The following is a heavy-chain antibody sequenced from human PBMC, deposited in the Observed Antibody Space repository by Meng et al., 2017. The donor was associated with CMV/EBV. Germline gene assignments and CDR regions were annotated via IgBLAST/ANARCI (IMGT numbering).Heavy chain of an antibody. CDR1: RGSISSYY. J-gene: IGHJ5*02. D-gene: IGHD2-2*01. CDR3: ARDLMNCSSTSCANWFDP. CDR2: IYTSGSN. Sequence: ESCPTLVKSSETLSLTCTVSRGSISSYYWSWIRQPAGKGLEWIGRIYTSGSNNYNPSLKSRVTMSVDTSKNQFSLKLSSVTAADTAVYYCARDLMNCSSTSCANWFDPWGQGTLVTVSS. V-gene: IGHV4-4*07.